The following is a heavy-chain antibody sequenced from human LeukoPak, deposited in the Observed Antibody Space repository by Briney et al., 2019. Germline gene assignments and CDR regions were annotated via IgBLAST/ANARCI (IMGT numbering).Heavy chain of an antibody. Sequence: GGSLRLSCAASGFTFSSYWMSWVRQAPGKGLEWVANIKPDGSEKSYVDSVKGRFTISRDNAKNSLYLQMNSLRAEDTAVYFCARDFAASGSLGYWGQGTLVTVSS. V-gene: IGHV3-7*01. CDR2: IKPDGSEK. J-gene: IGHJ4*02. CDR1: GFTFSSYW. CDR3: ARDFAASGSLGY. D-gene: IGHD3-10*01.